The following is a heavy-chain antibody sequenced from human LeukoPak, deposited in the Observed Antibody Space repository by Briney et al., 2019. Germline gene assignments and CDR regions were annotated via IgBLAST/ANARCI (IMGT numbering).Heavy chain of an antibody. CDR1: GGSFSGYY. Sequence: TSGTLSLTCAVHGGSFSGYYWSWIRQPPGKGLEWIGEINHSGSTNYNPSLKSRVTISVDTSKNQFSLKLSSVTAADTAVYYCARSGPRYSGGWYRRYYFDYRGQGTLVTVSS. CDR3: ARSGPRYSGGWYRRYYFDY. V-gene: IGHV4-34*01. D-gene: IGHD6-19*01. J-gene: IGHJ4*02. CDR2: INHSGST.